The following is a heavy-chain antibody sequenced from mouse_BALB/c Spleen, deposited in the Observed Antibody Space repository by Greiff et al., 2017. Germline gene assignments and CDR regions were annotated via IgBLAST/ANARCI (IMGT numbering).Heavy chain of an antibody. CDR2: IYPGDGDT. D-gene: IGHD1-1*01. CDR1: GYAFSSYW. Sequence: QVQLQQSGAELVRPGSSVKISCKASGYAFSSYWMNWVKQRPGQGLEWIGQIYPGDGDTNYNGKFKGKATLTADKSSSTAYMQLSSLTSVDSAVYFCARPIGTTVVAKDYYAMDYWGQGTSVTVSS. V-gene: IGHV1-80*01. CDR3: ARPIGTTVVAKDYYAMDY. J-gene: IGHJ4*01.